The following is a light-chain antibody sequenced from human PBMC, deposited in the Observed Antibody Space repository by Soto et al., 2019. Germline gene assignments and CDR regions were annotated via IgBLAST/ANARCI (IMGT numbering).Light chain of an antibody. J-gene: IGKJ4*01. Sequence: EIVLTQSPGTLSLSPGERATLSCRASQSVGNNYLAWYQQKPGQVPRLLIYDASIRASGIPDRFSGTGSGTVLTHAISGLEREDFAVDYCHQCATSPLTFGGGTRVEIK. V-gene: IGKV3-20*01. CDR1: QSVGNNY. CDR3: HQCATSPLT. CDR2: DAS.